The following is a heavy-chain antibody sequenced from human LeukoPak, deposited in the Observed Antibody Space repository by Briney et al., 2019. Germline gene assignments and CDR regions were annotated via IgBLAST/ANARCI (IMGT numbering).Heavy chain of an antibody. CDR2: IYYSGST. CDR1: GGSISSYY. V-gene: IGHV4-59*01. CDR3: ARASPFIVVVPAAIWFDP. D-gene: IGHD2-2*01. Sequence: KPSETLSLTCTVSGGSISSYYWSWIRQPPGKGLEWIGYIYYSGSTSYNPSLKSRVTISVDTSKNQFSLTLSSVTAADTAVYYCARASPFIVVVPAAIWFDPWGQGTLVTVSS. J-gene: IGHJ5*02.